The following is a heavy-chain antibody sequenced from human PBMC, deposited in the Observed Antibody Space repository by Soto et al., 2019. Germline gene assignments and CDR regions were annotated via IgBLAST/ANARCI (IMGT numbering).Heavy chain of an antibody. J-gene: IGHJ4*02. V-gene: IGHV1-18*01. Sequence: QVQLVQSGGEVKKSGASVKVSRKASGDTVTKYGISWVRQAPGQGLEWLGWISFYNGHTNYALKFQDRITFTTDTSTSTASMELRSLTSDDTAVYYCASATSIAVAGKETWGQGTLVTVSS. D-gene: IGHD6-19*01. CDR1: GDTVTKYG. CDR3: ASATSIAVAGKET. CDR2: ISFYNGHT.